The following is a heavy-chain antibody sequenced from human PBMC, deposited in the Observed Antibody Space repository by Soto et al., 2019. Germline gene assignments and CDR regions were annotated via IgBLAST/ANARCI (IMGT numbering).Heavy chain of an antibody. Sequence: EVRLEESGGGLVQPGGSLRLSCAASGFTFDSYWMYWVRQAPGKGLVWVSGVNSDGSIRTYEASVKGRFTISIDNAKNTLSLQVNSLRVEDKAVYYCATSNGAVVISPYFFDYWGQGALVTVSS. CDR3: ATSNGAVVISPYFFDY. J-gene: IGHJ4*02. V-gene: IGHV3-74*01. CDR2: VNSDGSIR. CDR1: GFTFDSYW. D-gene: IGHD2-21*01.